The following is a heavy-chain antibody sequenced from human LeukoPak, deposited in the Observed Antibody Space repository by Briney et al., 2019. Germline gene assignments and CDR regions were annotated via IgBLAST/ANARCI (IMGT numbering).Heavy chain of an antibody. CDR3: ARGGGDSSGPQVAFDI. CDR1: GGSISSYY. V-gene: IGHV4-59*01. J-gene: IGHJ3*02. Sequence: SETLSLTCTVPGGSISSYYRSWIRQPPGKGLEWIGYIYYSGSTNYNPSLKSRVTISVDTSKNQFSLKLSSVTAADTAVYYCARGGGDSSGPQVAFDIWGQGTMVTVSS. CDR2: IYYSGST. D-gene: IGHD6-19*01.